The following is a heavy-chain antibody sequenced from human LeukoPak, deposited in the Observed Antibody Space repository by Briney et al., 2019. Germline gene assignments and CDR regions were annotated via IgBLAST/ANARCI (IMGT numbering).Heavy chain of an antibody. CDR3: ARGLREFGYYYYHMDV. D-gene: IGHD3-10*01. J-gene: IGHJ6*03. Sequence: SETLSLTCAVYGGSFSGYYWSWIRQPPGKGLEWIGEINDSGRINYNPSLKSRVTISLDTSKNQFSLKLRSVTAADTAVYYCARGLREFGYYYYHMDVWDIGTTVTVSS. CDR2: INDSGRI. CDR1: GGSFSGYY. V-gene: IGHV4-34*01.